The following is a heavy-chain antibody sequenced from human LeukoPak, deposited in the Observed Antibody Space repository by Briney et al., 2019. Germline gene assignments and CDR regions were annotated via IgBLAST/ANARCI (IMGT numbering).Heavy chain of an antibody. CDR2: IKEDGSEE. V-gene: IGHV3-7*01. J-gene: IGHJ6*02. CDR3: ATFINWVAGDV. CDR1: EFTFSDSW. D-gene: IGHD1-1*01. Sequence: GGSLRLSCAASEFTFSDSWMSWVRQASGKGLEWVAAIKEDGSEEYYMDSVKGRFTISRDNAKNSLYLQMNSLRDEDTAVYHCATFINWVAGDVWGQGTAVSVSS.